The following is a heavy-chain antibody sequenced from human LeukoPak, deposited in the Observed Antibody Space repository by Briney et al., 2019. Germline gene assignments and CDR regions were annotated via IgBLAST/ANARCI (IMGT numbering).Heavy chain of an antibody. D-gene: IGHD6-19*01. V-gene: IGHV3-53*01. CDR2: IYADGNT. Sequence: GGSLRLSCAASGFIVNTNYMTWVRQAPGRGLEWVSFIYADGNTYYADSVKGRFTISRDISKNAVYLQMNSLRAEDTAVYYCAKDWSVAGDYWGQGTLVTVSS. J-gene: IGHJ4*02. CDR1: GFIVNTNY. CDR3: AKDWSVAGDY.